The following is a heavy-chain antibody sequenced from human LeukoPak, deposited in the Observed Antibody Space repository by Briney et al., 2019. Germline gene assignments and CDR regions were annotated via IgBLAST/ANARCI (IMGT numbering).Heavy chain of an antibody. Sequence: GGSLRLSCAASGFTFSSYWMSWVRQAPGKGLEWVARIKEDGSEKYYVDSVKGRFTISRDNGKNSVYLRMNSLRAEDTAVYYCARDWSDGLDYWGQGTLVTVSS. CDR3: ARDWSDGLDY. CDR1: GFTFSSYW. V-gene: IGHV3-7*01. D-gene: IGHD3-3*01. CDR2: IKEDGSEK. J-gene: IGHJ4*02.